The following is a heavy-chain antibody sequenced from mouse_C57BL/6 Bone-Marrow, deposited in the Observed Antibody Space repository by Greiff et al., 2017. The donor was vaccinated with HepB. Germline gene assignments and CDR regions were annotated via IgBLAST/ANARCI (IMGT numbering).Heavy chain of an antibody. Sequence: VQLQQSGPELVKPGASVKISCKASGYTFTDYYMNWVKQSHGKSLEWIGDINPNNGGTSYNQKFKGKATLTVDKSSSTAYMELRSLTSEDSAVYYCARRVVTTVVANYAMDYWGQGTSVTVSS. CDR2: INPNNGGT. CDR1: GYTFTDYY. V-gene: IGHV1-26*01. CDR3: ARRVVTTVVANYAMDY. J-gene: IGHJ4*01. D-gene: IGHD1-1*01.